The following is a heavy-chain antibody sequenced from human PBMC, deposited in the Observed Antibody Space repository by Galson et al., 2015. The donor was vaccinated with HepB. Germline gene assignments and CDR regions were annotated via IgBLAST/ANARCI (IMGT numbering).Heavy chain of an antibody. CDR2: IRGRVYGATT. CDR3: TRGSRIVFATFFDY. D-gene: IGHD2-15*01. V-gene: IGHV3-49*04. CDR1: GFTFGEYA. Sequence: SLRLSCAASGFTFGEYAMSWVRQAPGKGLEWVGFIRGRVYGATTEYAASVKGRFTISRDDSKGIAYLQMNSLKTEDTAVYFCTRGSRIVFATFFDYWGQGTLVTVSS. J-gene: IGHJ4*02.